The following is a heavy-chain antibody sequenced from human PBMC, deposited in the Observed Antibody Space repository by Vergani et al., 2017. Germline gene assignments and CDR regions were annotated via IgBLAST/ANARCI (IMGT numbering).Heavy chain of an antibody. CDR3: TSFPTETSEYYDSTGYYHRFFEK. Sequence: QVQLVQSGAEVQRPGASVKVSCKASGYTFTGYYLHWVRLAPGQGLEWMGWINPKNGLTKYAQRFQGRVSLTRDTSITTAFMELRSLRSDDTAMYYCTSFPTETSEYYDSTGYYHRFFEKWGQGTLVTVSS. V-gene: IGHV1-2*02. CDR2: INPKNGLT. D-gene: IGHD3-16*01. J-gene: IGHJ4*02. CDR1: GYTFTGYY.